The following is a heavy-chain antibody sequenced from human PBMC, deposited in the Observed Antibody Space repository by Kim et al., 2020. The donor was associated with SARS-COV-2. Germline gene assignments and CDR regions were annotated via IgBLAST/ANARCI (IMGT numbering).Heavy chain of an antibody. CDR3: ARDRLESDILTSYGDYFDY. V-gene: IGHV1-46*01. J-gene: IGHJ4*02. D-gene: IGHD3-9*01. Sequence: GRVTMTRDTSTSTVYMELSSLRSEDTAVYYCARDRLESDILTSYGDYFDYWGQGTLVTVSS.